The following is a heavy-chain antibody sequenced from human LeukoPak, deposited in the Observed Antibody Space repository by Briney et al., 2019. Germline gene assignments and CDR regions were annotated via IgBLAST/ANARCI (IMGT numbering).Heavy chain of an antibody. Sequence: NTSETLSLTCAVYGGSFSGYYRSWIRQPPGKGLEWIGEINHSGSTNYNPSLKSRVTISVDTSKNQFSLKLSSVTAADTAVYYCARRPIVAVAGTPVDWYFDLWGRGTLVTVSS. V-gene: IGHV4-34*01. CDR1: GGSFSGYY. CDR3: ARRPIVAVAGTPVDWYFDL. CDR2: INHSGST. J-gene: IGHJ2*01. D-gene: IGHD6-19*01.